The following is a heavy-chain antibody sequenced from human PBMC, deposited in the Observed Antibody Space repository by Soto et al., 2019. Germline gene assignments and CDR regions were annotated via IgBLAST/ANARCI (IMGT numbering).Heavy chain of an antibody. CDR3: SRDRGRWSAYFDI. CDR2: IYYTAST. D-gene: IGHD2-8*01. J-gene: IGHJ4*02. Sequence: PSETLSLTCTVSGGSISSYYWNWIRQPPGKGLEWIGYIYYTASTNYNPSLKSRVTISVDTSKNQFSLNLRSVTAADTAVYYCSRDRGRWSAYFDIWGQGTLVTVSS. CDR1: GGSISSYY. V-gene: IGHV4-59*01.